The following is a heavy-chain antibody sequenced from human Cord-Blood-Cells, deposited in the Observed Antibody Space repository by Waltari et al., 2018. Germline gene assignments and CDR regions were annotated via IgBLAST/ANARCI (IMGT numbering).Heavy chain of an antibody. Sequence: QVQLVESGGGGVQPGRSLRLSCAPSGFPFSSDGMPWVCQAPGKGLEWVAVIWYDGSNKYYADSVKGRFTISRDNSKNTLYLQMNSLRAEDTAVYYCARGGGSTVTTQDYWGQGTLVTVSS. CDR2: IWYDGSNK. CDR1: GFPFSSDG. D-gene: IGHD4-17*01. J-gene: IGHJ4*02. V-gene: IGHV3-33*01. CDR3: ARGGGSTVTTQDY.